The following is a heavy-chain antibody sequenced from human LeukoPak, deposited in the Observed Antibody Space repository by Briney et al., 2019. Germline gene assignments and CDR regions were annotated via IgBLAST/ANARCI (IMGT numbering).Heavy chain of an antibody. D-gene: IGHD3-22*01. CDR2: IIPIFGTA. J-gene: IGHJ3*02. CDR1: GGTFSSYA. CDR3: ARGDYYDSPRRAFDI. Sequence: SVKVSCKASGGTFSSYAISWVRQAPGQGLEWMGGIIPIFGTANYAQKFQGRGTITTDESTSTAYMELSSLRSEDTAVYYCARGDYYDSPRRAFDIWGQGTMVTVSS. V-gene: IGHV1-69*05.